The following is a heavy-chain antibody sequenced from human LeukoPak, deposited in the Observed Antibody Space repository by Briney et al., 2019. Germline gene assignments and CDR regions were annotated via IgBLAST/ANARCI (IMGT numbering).Heavy chain of an antibody. CDR3: ARVRGYCSSTICYRYYFDY. J-gene: IGHJ4*02. Sequence: SETLSPTCTVSGYSISSGYYWGWIRQPPGKGLEWIGTIYHSGSTYYNPSLKSRVTISVDTSKSQFSLRLTSVTAADTAVYYCARVRGYCSSTICYRYYFDYWGQGTLVTVSS. CDR1: GYSISSGYY. V-gene: IGHV4-38-2*02. CDR2: IYHSGST. D-gene: IGHD2-2*01.